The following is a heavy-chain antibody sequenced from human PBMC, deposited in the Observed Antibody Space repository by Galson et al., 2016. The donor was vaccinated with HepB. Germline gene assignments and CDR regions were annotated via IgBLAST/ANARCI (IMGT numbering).Heavy chain of an antibody. J-gene: IGHJ4*02. CDR3: ARGDNGWLQPFDS. CDR2: INPNSGGT. CDR1: GYTFTGYY. V-gene: IGHV1-2*04. Sequence: SVKVSCKASGYTFTGYYMHWVRQAPGQGLEWMGWINPNSGGTNYAQKFQGWVTMTRDTSISTAYMELSRLRSDDTAVYYCARGDNGWLQPFDSWGQGALVTVSS. D-gene: IGHD5-24*01.